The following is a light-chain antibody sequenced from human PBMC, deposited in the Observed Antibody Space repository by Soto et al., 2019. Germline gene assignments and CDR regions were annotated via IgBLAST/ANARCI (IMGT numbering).Light chain of an antibody. CDR2: ATS. J-gene: IGKJ4*01. V-gene: IGKV1D-12*01. Sequence: DIQLTQTPSSVSGSVGDTATITCRASQGIYSRLAWYQQKPGKAPELLIYATSTLQNGVPSRFSGSGFGTDFTLSISSLQPEDSASYFCQQTDDFPLTFGGGTKVDIK. CDR1: QGIYSR. CDR3: QQTDDFPLT.